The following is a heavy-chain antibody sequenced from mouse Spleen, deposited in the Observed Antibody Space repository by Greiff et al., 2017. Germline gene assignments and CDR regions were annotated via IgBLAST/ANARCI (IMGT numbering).Heavy chain of an antibody. Sequence: VKLQESGPELEKPGASVKISCKASGYSFTGYNMNWVKQRPGQGLEWIGWIYPGDGSTKYNEKFKGKATLTADKSSSTAYMQLSSLTSENSAVYFCASGKSFYAMDYWGQGTSVTVSS. D-gene: IGHD4-1*01. CDR2: IYPGDGST. J-gene: IGHJ4*01. V-gene: IGHV1S56*01. CDR1: GYSFTGYN. CDR3: ASGKSFYAMDY.